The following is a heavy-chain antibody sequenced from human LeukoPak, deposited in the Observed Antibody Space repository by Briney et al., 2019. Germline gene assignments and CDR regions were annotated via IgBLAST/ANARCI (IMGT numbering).Heavy chain of an antibody. J-gene: IGHJ4*02. CDR1: GFIFTTYS. CDR2: IPSSGSSI. CDR3: ARTLLYCSGGSCYPTRFDS. V-gene: IGHV3-48*01. D-gene: IGHD2-15*01. Sequence: QPGGSLRLSCAASGFIFTTYSMSWVRQAPGKGLEWASHIPSSGSSIYYADSVKGRFTISRDNAKSSLYLQMNSLRAEDTAVYYCARTLLYCSGGSCYPTRFDSWGQGTLVTVS.